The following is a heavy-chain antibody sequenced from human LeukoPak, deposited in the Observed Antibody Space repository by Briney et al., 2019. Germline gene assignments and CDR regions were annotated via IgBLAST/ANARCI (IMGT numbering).Heavy chain of an antibody. V-gene: IGHV3-23*01. CDR3: ATSFSTPANY. CDR1: GFTFSTYG. Sequence: GGSLRLSCAASGFTFSTYGMSWVRQAPGKGLEWVSAISSSGFGTYYADSVKGRFTISRDNSKNTLYLQMSSLTPEDTAVYYCATSFSTPANYWGQGTLVTVSS. J-gene: IGHJ4*02. D-gene: IGHD2-2*01. CDR2: ISSSGFGT.